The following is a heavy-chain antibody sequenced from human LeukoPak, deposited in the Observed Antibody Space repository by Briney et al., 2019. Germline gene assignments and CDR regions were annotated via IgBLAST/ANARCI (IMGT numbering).Heavy chain of an antibody. CDR1: GFTFSSYA. Sequence: GGSLRLPCAASGFTFSSYAMHWVRQAPGKGLEWVAVISYDGSNKKYADSVKGRFTISRVNSQKTLYLQMNSLRAEDAAVYYCARGAARMVEMGTMISFEYWGQGTLVTVSS. V-gene: IGHV3-30*04. D-gene: IGHD5-24*01. J-gene: IGHJ4*02. CDR2: ISYDGSNK. CDR3: ARGAARMVEMGTMISFEY.